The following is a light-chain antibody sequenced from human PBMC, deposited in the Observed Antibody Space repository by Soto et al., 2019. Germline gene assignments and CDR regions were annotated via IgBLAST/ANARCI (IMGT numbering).Light chain of an antibody. Sequence: DIQMTQSPSSLSASVGDRVTITCRASQSISRELNWYQQKPGKAPKVLIYAASTLQSGVPSRFIGNGSGTDFTLTITSLQAEDFATYYCQQSDRSPRTFGQGTKLEIK. CDR2: AAS. CDR1: QSISRE. V-gene: IGKV1-39*01. CDR3: QQSDRSPRT. J-gene: IGKJ2*01.